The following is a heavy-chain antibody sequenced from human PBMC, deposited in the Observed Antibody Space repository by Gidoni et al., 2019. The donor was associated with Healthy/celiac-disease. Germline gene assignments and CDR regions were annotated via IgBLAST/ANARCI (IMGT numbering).Heavy chain of an antibody. CDR1: GFTFSSYA. J-gene: IGHJ4*02. Sequence: EVQLLESGGGLVLPGGSLRLSCAASGFTFSSYAMSWVRQAPGNGLEWVSAISGSGVSTYYADSVKGRFTISRDNSKNTLYLQMNSLRAEDTAVYYCAKDSLRSQDPYYFDYWGQGTLVTVSS. D-gene: IGHD3-16*01. CDR2: ISGSGVST. V-gene: IGHV3-23*01. CDR3: AKDSLRSQDPYYFDY.